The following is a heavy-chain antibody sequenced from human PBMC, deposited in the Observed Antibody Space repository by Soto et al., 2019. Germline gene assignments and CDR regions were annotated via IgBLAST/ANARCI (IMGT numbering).Heavy chain of an antibody. Sequence: AGGSLRLSCAASGFTFSSYGMHWVRQAPGKGLEWVAVIWYDGSNKYYADSVKGRFTISRDNSKNTLYLQMNSLRAEDTAVYYCARDPSDGGNAAFDIWGQGTMVTVSS. V-gene: IGHV3-33*01. J-gene: IGHJ3*02. CDR1: GFTFSSYG. CDR2: IWYDGSNK. CDR3: ARDPSDGGNAAFDI. D-gene: IGHD2-15*01.